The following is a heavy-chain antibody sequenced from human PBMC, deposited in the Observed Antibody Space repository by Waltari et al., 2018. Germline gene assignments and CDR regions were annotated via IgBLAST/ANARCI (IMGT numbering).Heavy chain of an antibody. J-gene: IGHJ4*02. CDR3: AEDHGWLHYY. V-gene: IGHV3-23*01. CDR1: EFTFSTYA. Sequence: EVQLLESGGGLVQPGGSLRLSCAASEFTFSTYAMSWVRQASGKGLEWCSAITNSGDSTYYADAVKGRFTISRDNSKNTLYLQMNSLRAEDTAIYYCAEDHGWLHYYWGQGTLVTVSS. CDR2: ITNSGDST. D-gene: IGHD5-12*01.